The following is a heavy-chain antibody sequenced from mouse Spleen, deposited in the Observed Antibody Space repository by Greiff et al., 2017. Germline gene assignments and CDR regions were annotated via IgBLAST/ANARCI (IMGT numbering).Heavy chain of an antibody. CDR2: IYPGSGST. CDR1: GYTFTSYW. D-gene: IGHD3-2*01. Sequence: QVQLQQPGAELVKPGASVKMSCKASGYTFTSYWITWVKQRPGQGLEWIGDIYPGSGSTNYNEKFKSKATLTVDTSSSTAYMQLSSLTSEDSAVYYCALDSSGYPYFDYWGQGTTLTVSS. CDR3: ALDSSGYPYFDY. J-gene: IGHJ2*01. V-gene: IGHV1-55*01.